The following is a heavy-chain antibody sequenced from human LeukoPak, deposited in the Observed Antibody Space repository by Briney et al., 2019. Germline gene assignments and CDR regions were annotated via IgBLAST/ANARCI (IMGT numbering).Heavy chain of an antibody. V-gene: IGHV3-23*01. D-gene: IGHD3-9*01. CDR1: GFTFSRHG. CDR3: ARDLDWGAFDA. J-gene: IGHJ5*02. Sequence: GGSLRLSCAASGFTFSRHGINWVRQAPGKGLEWVSGITPSGSISYYADSVKGRFTVSRDNSKNTVSLHMNSLRAEDTALYYCARDLDWGAFDAWGQGTLVTVSS. CDR2: ITPSGSIS.